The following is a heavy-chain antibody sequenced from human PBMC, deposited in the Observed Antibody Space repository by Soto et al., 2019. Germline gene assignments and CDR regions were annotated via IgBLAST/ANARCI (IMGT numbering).Heavy chain of an antibody. D-gene: IGHD3-22*01. CDR3: AKEVTMMVVVPYFDY. CDR1: GFTFSSYA. Sequence: GGSLRLSCAASGFTFSSYAMSWVRQAPGEGLEWVSGISGSGGSTNYADSVKGRFTISRDNSKNTLYLQMNSLRAEDTAVYYCAKEVTMMVVVPYFDYWGQGTLVTVSS. J-gene: IGHJ4*02. CDR2: ISGSGGST. V-gene: IGHV3-23*01.